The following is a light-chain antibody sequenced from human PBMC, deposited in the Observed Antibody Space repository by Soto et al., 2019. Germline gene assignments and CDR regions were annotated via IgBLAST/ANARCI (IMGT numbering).Light chain of an antibody. CDR3: QSYDSSLRG. Sequence: QAVVTQPPSVSGAPGQRVTISCTGSSSNIGAGYDVHWYQQLPGTAPKLLIYGNSNRPSGVPDRFSGSKSGTSASLAITGLQAEDEADYYCQSYDSSLRGFGGGTKLTVL. CDR2: GNS. CDR1: SSNIGAGYD. J-gene: IGLJ3*02. V-gene: IGLV1-40*01.